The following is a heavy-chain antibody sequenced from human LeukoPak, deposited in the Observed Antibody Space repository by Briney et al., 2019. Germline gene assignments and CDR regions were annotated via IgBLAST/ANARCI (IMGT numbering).Heavy chain of an antibody. Sequence: GGSLRLSCAASGFTFSNNWMHWVRQAPGKGLVWVSRIKGDGSSTYYADSVKGRFTISRDNAKNTLLLQMNSLRAEDTAVYYCVRDGVGAPPFDYWGQGVLVTVSS. CDR2: IKGDGSST. V-gene: IGHV3-74*01. CDR1: GFTFSNNW. CDR3: VRDGVGAPPFDY. J-gene: IGHJ4*02. D-gene: IGHD1-26*01.